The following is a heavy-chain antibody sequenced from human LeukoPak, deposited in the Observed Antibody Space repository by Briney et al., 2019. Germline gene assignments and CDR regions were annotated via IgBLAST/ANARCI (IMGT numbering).Heavy chain of an antibody. CDR2: INYNGAIT. CDR1: GFTFVDYG. Sequence: GGSLRLSCATSGFTFVDYGLSWVRRAPGKGLEWLCAINYNGAITDYADSVKGQFTISRDNAKNSPYLRMDSLRAEDTALYYCARDRLGPSFSVSHFDLWGQGTLVTVSS. CDR3: ARDRLGPSFSVSHFDL. V-gene: IGHV3-20*04. J-gene: IGHJ4*02. D-gene: IGHD3-3*02.